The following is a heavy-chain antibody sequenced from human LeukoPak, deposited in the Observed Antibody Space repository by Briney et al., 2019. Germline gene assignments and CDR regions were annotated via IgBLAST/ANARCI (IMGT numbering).Heavy chain of an antibody. Sequence: ASVKVSCKASGYTFTSYDINWVRQATGQGLEWMGWMNPNSGNTGCAQKFQGRVTMTRNTSISTAYMELSSLRSEDTAVYYCARSAVGFWSGYLYYYMDVWGKGTTVTVSS. CDR2: MNPNSGNT. V-gene: IGHV1-8*01. D-gene: IGHD3-3*01. J-gene: IGHJ6*03. CDR1: GYTFTSYD. CDR3: ARSAVGFWSGYLYYYMDV.